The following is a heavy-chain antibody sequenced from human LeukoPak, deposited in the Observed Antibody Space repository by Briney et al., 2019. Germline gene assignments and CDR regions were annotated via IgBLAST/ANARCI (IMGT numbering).Heavy chain of an antibody. CDR1: GFTFSSYW. CDR2: IKQDGSEK. D-gene: IGHD3-3*01. CDR3: ARDYDFWCGPHLPTYYIDY. V-gene: IGHV3-7*01. Sequence: PGGSLRLSCAASGFTFSSYWMSWVRQAPGKGLEWVANIKQDGSEKYYVDSVKGRFTISRDNAKNSLYLQMNSLRAEDTAVYYCARDYDFWCGPHLPTYYIDYWGQGTLVTVSS. J-gene: IGHJ4*02.